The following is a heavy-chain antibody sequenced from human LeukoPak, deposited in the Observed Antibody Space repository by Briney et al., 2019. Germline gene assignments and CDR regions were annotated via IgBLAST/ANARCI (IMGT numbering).Heavy chain of an antibody. CDR3: ATVVVPGWFDP. Sequence: PSETLSLTCTVSGGSISSYSWSWIRQPAGEGLEWIGRIFTSGNTNYNPSLKSRVTMSVDTSKNQFSLKLSSVTAADTAVYYCATVVVPGWFDPWGQGNLVTVSS. J-gene: IGHJ5*02. V-gene: IGHV4-4*07. CDR1: GGSISSYS. CDR2: IFTSGNT. D-gene: IGHD2-15*01.